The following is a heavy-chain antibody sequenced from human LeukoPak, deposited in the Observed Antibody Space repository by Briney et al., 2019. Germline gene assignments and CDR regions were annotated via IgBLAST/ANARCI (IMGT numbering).Heavy chain of an antibody. CDR2: IYSGGST. J-gene: IGHJ4*01. D-gene: IGHD3-22*01. CDR3: TKDRWLDYTTSSRPFDH. Sequence: PGGSLRLSCAASGFTVSSNYMSWVRQAPGKGLEWVSVIYSGGSTYYADSVKGRFTISRDNSKNTLYLQMNSLRAEDTAVYYCTKDRWLDYTTSSRPFDHWGHGTRVTVSS. V-gene: IGHV3-66*01. CDR1: GFTVSSNY.